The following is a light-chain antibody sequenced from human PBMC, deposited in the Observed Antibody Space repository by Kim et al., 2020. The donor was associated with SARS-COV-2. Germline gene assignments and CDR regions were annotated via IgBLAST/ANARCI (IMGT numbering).Light chain of an antibody. V-gene: IGLV1-44*01. J-gene: IGLJ2*01. CDR2: DNS. Sequence: GQRVTISGSGSSSNIGSKSVSWYQQLPGAAPKLLIYDNSQRPSGVPDRFSGSKSGTSASLAISGLQSEDEADYYCAAWDGSLNGVVFGGGTQLTVL. CDR3: AAWDGSLNGVV. CDR1: SSNIGSKS.